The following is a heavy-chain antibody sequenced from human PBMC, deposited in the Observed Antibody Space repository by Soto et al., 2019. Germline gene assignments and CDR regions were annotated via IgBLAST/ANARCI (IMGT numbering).Heavy chain of an antibody. D-gene: IGHD4-4*01. J-gene: IGHJ6*02. V-gene: IGHV3-13*01. CDR1: GFTFSSYD. Sequence: EVQLVESGGGLVQPGGSLRLSCAASGFTFSSYDMHWVRQATGKGLEWVSAIGTAGDTYYPGSVKGRFTISRENAKNSLYLQMNSLRAGDTAVYYCARAPTVTPYYYYGIDVRGQGTTVTVSS. CDR3: ARAPTVTPYYYYGIDV. CDR2: IGTAGDT.